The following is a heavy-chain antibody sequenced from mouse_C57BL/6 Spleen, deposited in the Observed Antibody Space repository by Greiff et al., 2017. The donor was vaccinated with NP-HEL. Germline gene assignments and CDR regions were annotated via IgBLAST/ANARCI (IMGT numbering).Heavy chain of an antibody. CDR2: IHPNSGST. D-gene: IGHD1-1*01. CDR1: GYTFTSYW. CDR3: ARRDYGSSILYAMDY. J-gene: IGHJ4*01. V-gene: IGHV1-64*01. Sequence: QVQLKQPGAELVKPGASVKLSCKASGYTFTSYWMHWVKQRPGQGLEWIGMIHPNSGSTNYNEKFKSKATLTVDKSSSTAYMQLSSLTSEDSAVYYCARRDYGSSILYAMDYWGQGTSVTVSS.